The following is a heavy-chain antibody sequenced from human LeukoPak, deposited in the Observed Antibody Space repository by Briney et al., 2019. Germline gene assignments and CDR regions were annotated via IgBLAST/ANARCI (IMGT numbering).Heavy chain of an antibody. J-gene: IGHJ6*03. Sequence: QAGGSLRLSCAASGFTFSSYATHWVRQAPGKGLEYVSAISSNGGSTYYANSVKGRFTISRDNSKNTLYLQMGSLRAEDMAVYYCARDHSYGPDYYYYMDVWGKGTTVTVSS. CDR2: ISSNGGST. CDR3: ARDHSYGPDYYYYMDV. V-gene: IGHV3-64*01. CDR1: GFTFSSYA. D-gene: IGHD5-18*01.